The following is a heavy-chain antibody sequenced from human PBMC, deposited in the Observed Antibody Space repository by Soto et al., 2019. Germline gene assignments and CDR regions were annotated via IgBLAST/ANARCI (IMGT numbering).Heavy chain of an antibody. Sequence: ASVKVSCKASGYTFTGYYMHWVRQAPGQGLEWMGWINPNSGGTNYAQKFQGWVTMTRDTSISTAYMELSRLRSYDTAVYYCARSRGIAAAGRARMYYYYGMDVWG. CDR3: ARSRGIAAAGRARMYYYYGMDV. CDR1: GYTFTGYY. CDR2: INPNSGGT. J-gene: IGHJ6*02. V-gene: IGHV1-2*04. D-gene: IGHD6-13*01.